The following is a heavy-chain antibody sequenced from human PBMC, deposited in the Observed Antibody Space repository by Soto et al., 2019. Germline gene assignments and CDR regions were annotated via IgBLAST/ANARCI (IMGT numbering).Heavy chain of an antibody. CDR1: GGSISSGGYY. J-gene: IGHJ5*02. CDR3: AKSPRSGYFFAP. D-gene: IGHD3-22*01. Sequence: QVQLQESGPGLVKPSQTLSLTCTVSGGSISSGGYYWSWIRQHPGKGLEWIGYIYYSGSTYYNPSLKSRVTLSVDTSKNQCSLQLSSVTAADTAVYYCAKSPRSGYFFAPWGQGTLVTVSS. V-gene: IGHV4-31*03. CDR2: IYYSGST.